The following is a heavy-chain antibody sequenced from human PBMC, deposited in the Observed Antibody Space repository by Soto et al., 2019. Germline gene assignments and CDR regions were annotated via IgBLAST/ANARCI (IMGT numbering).Heavy chain of an antibody. CDR3: VRVRGNQLLGWFDP. J-gene: IGHJ5*02. D-gene: IGHD2-2*01. CDR2: IYHSGTT. CDR1: GGSISSGGYY. Sequence: SETLSLTCTVSGGSISSGGYYWSWIRQHPGKGLEWIGYIYHSGTTYYNPSLKSRVTISVDTSKNQFSLKLTSVTAADTAVYYCVRVRGNQLLGWFDPWGQGTLVTVSS. V-gene: IGHV4-31*03.